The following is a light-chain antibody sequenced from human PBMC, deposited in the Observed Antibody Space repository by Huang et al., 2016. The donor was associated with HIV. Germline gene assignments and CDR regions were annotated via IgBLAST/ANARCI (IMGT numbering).Light chain of an antibody. CDR2: GAS. CDR3: QQHRNWPWT. CDR1: PSVSSN. J-gene: IGKJ1*01. Sequence: IVMPQSPATLSVSPGERATLSCRASPSVSSNLVWYQQKPGQAPRLLIYGASNRAAGIPARFSGSGSGTEFTLTISSLQSEDFAVDYCQQHRNWPWTFGQGTRVEVE. V-gene: IGKV3-15*01.